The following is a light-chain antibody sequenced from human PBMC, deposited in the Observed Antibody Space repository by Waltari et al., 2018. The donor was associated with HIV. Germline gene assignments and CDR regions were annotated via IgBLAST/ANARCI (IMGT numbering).Light chain of an antibody. V-gene: IGLV6-57*01. CDR1: SGSIASNY. Sequence: NFMLTQPHSVSESPGKTVTISCTRSSGSIASNYVQWYQQRPGSSPTTVIYEDNQRPSGVPDRFSGSIDSSSNSVSLTISGLKTEDEADYYCQSYDSSNHVVFGGGTKLTVL. CDR3: QSYDSSNHVV. J-gene: IGLJ2*01. CDR2: EDN.